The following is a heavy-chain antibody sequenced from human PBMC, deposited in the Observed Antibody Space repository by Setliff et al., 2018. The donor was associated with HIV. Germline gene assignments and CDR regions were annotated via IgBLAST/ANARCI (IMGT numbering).Heavy chain of an antibody. Sequence: GESLKISCKASGYNFISYYIGWVRQMPGKGLEWMGIIYPGDSDTRYGPSFEGQVTISADWSITTAFLQWNSLKASDTAMYYCAREQREVSTYYFDYWAQGSLVTVSS. D-gene: IGHD5-18*01. CDR3: AREQREVSTYYFDY. V-gene: IGHV5-51*01. CDR1: GYNFISYY. CDR2: IYPGDSDT. J-gene: IGHJ4*02.